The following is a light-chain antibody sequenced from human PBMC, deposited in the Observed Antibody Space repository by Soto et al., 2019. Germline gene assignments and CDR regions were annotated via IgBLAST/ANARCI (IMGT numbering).Light chain of an antibody. V-gene: IGLV2-11*01. Sequence: QSVLAQPRSVSGSPGQSVTISCSGTISDVGGYNYVSWYQHPPGKAPKLLISDVTKRPSWVPDRFSGSKSGNTASLTISDLQAEDEADYYCSSYAGNNNLVFGGGTKVTVL. CDR2: DVT. CDR3: SSYAGNNNLV. J-gene: IGLJ2*01. CDR1: ISDVGGYNY.